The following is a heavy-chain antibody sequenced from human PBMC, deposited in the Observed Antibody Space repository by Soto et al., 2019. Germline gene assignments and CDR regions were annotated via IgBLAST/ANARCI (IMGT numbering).Heavy chain of an antibody. D-gene: IGHD2-21*02. V-gene: IGHV1-3*05. CDR3: ARAWVVVTAPDY. Sequence: QVQLVQSGAEEKKPGASVKVSCKASGYTFTSYAMHWVRQAPGQRLEWMGWINAGNGNTKYSQKFQGRVTITRDTSASTAYMELSSLRSEDTAVYYCARAWVVVTAPDYWGQGILVTVSS. CDR2: INAGNGNT. CDR1: GYTFTSYA. J-gene: IGHJ4*02.